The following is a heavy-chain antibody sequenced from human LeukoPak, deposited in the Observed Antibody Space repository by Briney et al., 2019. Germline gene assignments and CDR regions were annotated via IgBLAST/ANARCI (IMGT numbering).Heavy chain of an antibody. CDR1: GGTFSRSG. D-gene: IGHD3-22*01. J-gene: IGHJ4*02. V-gene: IGHV1-69*13. CDR2: IIPIFGTA. CDR3: ARDGAIFGSSGYYSLW. Sequence: SVKVSCKASGGTFSRSGISWVRQAPGQGLEWMGGIIPIFGTANYAQKFQGRVRITADESTSTAYLELTSLRSEDTAIYYCARDGAIFGSSGYYSLWWGQGTLVTVSS.